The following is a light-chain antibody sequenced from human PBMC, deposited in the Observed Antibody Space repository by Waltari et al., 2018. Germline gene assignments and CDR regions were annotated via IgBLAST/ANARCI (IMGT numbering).Light chain of an antibody. Sequence: QSALTHPASVSGSPGQSLPISCTATLSDIRAYPLVTWYKQHPGEAPKLIIFVVSDRPSGVSNRFSGSKSGNRASLTISGLQAEDEADYYCSSYTDSRTWVFGGGTRLTVL. V-gene: IGLV2-14*01. CDR2: VVS. CDR1: LSDIRAYPL. CDR3: SSYTDSRTWV. J-gene: IGLJ3*02.